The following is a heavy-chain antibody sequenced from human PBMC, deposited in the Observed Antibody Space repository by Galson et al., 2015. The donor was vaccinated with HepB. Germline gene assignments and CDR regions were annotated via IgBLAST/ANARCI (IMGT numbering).Heavy chain of an antibody. Sequence: SVKVSCKVSGYTLTDLSMHWVRQAPGRGLEWMGGFDPEDDGTIYAQRFQGRVTMTEDTSTDTAYMELSSLTSEDTAVYYRATDVLHYYDSGAYYKRYYYAMDVWGQGTTVTVSS. CDR2: FDPEDDGT. D-gene: IGHD3-22*01. J-gene: IGHJ6*02. CDR1: GYTLTDLS. CDR3: ATDVLHYYDSGAYYKRYYYAMDV. V-gene: IGHV1-24*01.